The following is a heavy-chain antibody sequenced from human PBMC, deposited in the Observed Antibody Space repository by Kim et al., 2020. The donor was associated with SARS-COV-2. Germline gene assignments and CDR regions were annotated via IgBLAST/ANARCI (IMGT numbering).Heavy chain of an antibody. D-gene: IGHD1-26*01. J-gene: IGHJ4*02. V-gene: IGHV1-69*02. CDR3: ARTPEGGSYSGFDY. Sequence: AQKVQGRVTITADKSTSTAYMELSSLRSEDTAVYYCARTPEGGSYSGFDYWGQGTLVTVSS.